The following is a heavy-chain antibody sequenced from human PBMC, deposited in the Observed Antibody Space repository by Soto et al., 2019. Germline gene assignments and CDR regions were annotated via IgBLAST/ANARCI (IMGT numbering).Heavy chain of an antibody. CDR2: IIPIFGTA. D-gene: IGHD6-19*01. Sequence: ASVKVSCKASGGTFSSYAISWVRQAPGQGLEWMGGIIPIFGTANYAQKFQGRVTITADESTRTAYMELSSLRSEDTAVYYCARDAEGTAVAGAHYYGMDFWGQGTTVTVSS. CDR3: ARDAEGTAVAGAHYYGMDF. V-gene: IGHV1-69*13. J-gene: IGHJ6*02. CDR1: GGTFSSYA.